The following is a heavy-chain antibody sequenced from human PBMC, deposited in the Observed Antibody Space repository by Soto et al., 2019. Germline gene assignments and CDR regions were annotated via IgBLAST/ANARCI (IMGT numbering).Heavy chain of an antibody. CDR2: IYYSGST. D-gene: IGHD3-10*01. Sequence: SETLSLTCTVSGGSISSYYWSWIRQPPGKGLEWIGYIYYSGSTNYNPSLKGRVTISVDTSKNQFSLKLSSVTAADTAVYYCARGRVSLLWFGEFYFDYWGQGTLVTVSS. CDR1: GGSISSYY. J-gene: IGHJ4*02. V-gene: IGHV4-59*12. CDR3: ARGRVSLLWFGEFYFDY.